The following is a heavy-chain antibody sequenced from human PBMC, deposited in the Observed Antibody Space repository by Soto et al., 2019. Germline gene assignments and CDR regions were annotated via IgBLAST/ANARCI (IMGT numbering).Heavy chain of an antibody. Sequence: EVQLVETGGGLIQPGGSLSLSCAASGFTVTSNYMNWVRQPPGKGLEWVSIIYSSGATYYADSVKGRFTISRDKSKNTRHLQMRNLRAEDTAIYYCARVDTYDYYYAMDVWGQGTTVTVSS. V-gene: IGHV3-53*02. CDR2: IYSSGAT. CDR1: GFTVTSNY. CDR3: ARVDTYDYYYAMDV. D-gene: IGHD5-18*01. J-gene: IGHJ6*02.